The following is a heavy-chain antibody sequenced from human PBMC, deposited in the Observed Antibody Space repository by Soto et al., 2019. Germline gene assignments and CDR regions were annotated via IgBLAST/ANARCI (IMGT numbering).Heavy chain of an antibody. J-gene: IGHJ4*02. Sequence: GGSLRLSCAASGLTFSNAWMNWVRQAPGKGLEWVGRIIRKSDGGTTDYAAPVKGRFTISRDDSKNTLSLQMNSLITEDTGIYYCTIHYSYCSNTGCREFGFWGQGALVTVSS. D-gene: IGHD2-2*01. V-gene: IGHV3-15*07. CDR3: TIHYSYCSNTGCREFGF. CDR2: IIRKSDGGTT. CDR1: GLTFSNAW.